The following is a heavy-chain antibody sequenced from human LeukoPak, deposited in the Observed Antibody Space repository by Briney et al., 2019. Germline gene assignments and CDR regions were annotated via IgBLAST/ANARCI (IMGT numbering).Heavy chain of an antibody. V-gene: IGHV3-15*01. Sequence: GGSLTLSCVASGFTFTNAWMSWVRQAPGKGLEWVGHIKSKTDGETTDYPAPVKGRFIISRDDSKHTLYLQINSLRTDDTAVYYCAKYDTSVNFDYWGQGTLVTVSS. CDR1: GFTFTNAW. D-gene: IGHD3-22*01. J-gene: IGHJ4*02. CDR2: IKSKTDGETT. CDR3: AKYDTSVNFDY.